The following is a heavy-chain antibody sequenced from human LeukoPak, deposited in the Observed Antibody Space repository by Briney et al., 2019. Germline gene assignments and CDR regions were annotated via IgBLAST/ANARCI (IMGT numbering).Heavy chain of an antibody. CDR1: GYAFTGYY. J-gene: IGHJ4*02. CDR2: INPNSGGT. D-gene: IGHD6-6*01. CDR3: ARDDRESSSSSADY. Sequence: ASVKVSCKASGYAFTGYYMHWVRQAPGQGLEWMGWINPNSGGTNYAQKFQGRVTMTRDTSISTAYMELSSLRSEDTAVYYCARDDRESSSSSADYWGQGTLVTVSS. V-gene: IGHV1-2*02.